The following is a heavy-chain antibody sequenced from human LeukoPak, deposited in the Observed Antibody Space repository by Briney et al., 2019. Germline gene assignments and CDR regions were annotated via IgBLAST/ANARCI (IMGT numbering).Heavy chain of an antibody. J-gene: IGHJ4*02. V-gene: IGHV4-34*01. D-gene: IGHD3-10*01. CDR3: ARRRNRITMVRGVIIPYYFDY. Sequence: SETLSLTCAVYGGSFSGYYWSWIRQPPGKGLEWIGEINHSGSTHYNPSLKSRVTISVDTSKNQFSLKLSSVTAADTAVYYCARRRNRITMVRGVIIPYYFDYWGQGTLVTVSS. CDR2: INHSGST. CDR1: GGSFSGYY.